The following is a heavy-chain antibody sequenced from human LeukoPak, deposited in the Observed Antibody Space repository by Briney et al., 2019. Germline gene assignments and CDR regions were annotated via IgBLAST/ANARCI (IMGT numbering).Heavy chain of an antibody. V-gene: IGHV3-30*18. Sequence: GGSLRLSCAASGFTFSSYGMHWVRQAPGKGLEWVAVISYDGSNKYYADSVKGRFTISRDNSKNTLYLQMNSLRAEDTAVYHCAKAMYSSSPHFDYWGQGTLVTVSS. CDR3: AKAMYSSSPHFDY. CDR1: GFTFSSYG. D-gene: IGHD6-6*01. J-gene: IGHJ4*02. CDR2: ISYDGSNK.